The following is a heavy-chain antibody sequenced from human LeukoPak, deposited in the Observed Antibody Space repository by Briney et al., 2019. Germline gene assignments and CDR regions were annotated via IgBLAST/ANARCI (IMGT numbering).Heavy chain of an antibody. CDR1: GYSFTSYG. CDR3: ARVRPNSSSWTRARHAARNNWFDP. D-gene: IGHD6-13*01. CDR2: ISAYNGNT. J-gene: IGHJ5*02. Sequence: GASVKLSCKASGYSFTSYGISWVRQAPGQGLEWMGWISAYNGNTNYAQKLQGRVTMTTDTSTSTAYMELRSLRSDDTAVYYCARVRPNSSSWTRARHAARNNWFDPWGQGTLVTVSS. V-gene: IGHV1-18*01.